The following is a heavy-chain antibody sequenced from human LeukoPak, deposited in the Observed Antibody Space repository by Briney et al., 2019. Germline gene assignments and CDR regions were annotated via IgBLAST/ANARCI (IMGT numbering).Heavy chain of an antibody. D-gene: IGHD2-15*01. Sequence: SETLSLTCTVSGGSINSYYWDWIRQPPGKGLEWIGYIYYSGNTNYNPSLKSRVTISVDTSKNQFSLQLNSVTAADTAVYYCARGHCSGGTCYSRTFGFWGQGTLVTVSS. J-gene: IGHJ4*02. CDR1: GGSINSYY. V-gene: IGHV4-59*01. CDR2: IYYSGNT. CDR3: ARGHCSGGTCYSRTFGF.